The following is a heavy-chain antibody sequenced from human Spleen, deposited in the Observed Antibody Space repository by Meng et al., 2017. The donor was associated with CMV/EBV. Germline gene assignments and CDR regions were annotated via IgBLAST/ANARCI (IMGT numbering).Heavy chain of an antibody. CDR1: GGSFSGHY. V-gene: IGHV4-59*11. CDR2: IYYSGST. Sequence: SETLSLTCAVYGGSFSGHYWNWIRQPPGKGLEWIGYIYYSGSTNYNPSLKSRVSISVDTSKNRFSLKLTSVTAADTAFYYCARSTRYFDWLMWGQGTMVTVSS. J-gene: IGHJ3*01. D-gene: IGHD3-9*01. CDR3: ARSTRYFDWLM.